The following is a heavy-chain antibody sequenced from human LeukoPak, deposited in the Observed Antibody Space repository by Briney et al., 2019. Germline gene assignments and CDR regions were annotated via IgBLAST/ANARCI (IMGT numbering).Heavy chain of an antibody. D-gene: IGHD3-9*01. CDR1: GFTFSSYE. V-gene: IGHV3-48*03. CDR3: ARADRGYFDWLSPFDY. CDR2: ISSSGSTI. Sequence: GGSLRLSCAASGFTFSSYEMNWVRQAPGKGLEWVSYISSSGSTIYYADSVKGRFTISRDNAKNSLYLQMNSLRAEDTAVYYCARADRGYFDWLSPFDYWGQGTLVTVSS. J-gene: IGHJ4*02.